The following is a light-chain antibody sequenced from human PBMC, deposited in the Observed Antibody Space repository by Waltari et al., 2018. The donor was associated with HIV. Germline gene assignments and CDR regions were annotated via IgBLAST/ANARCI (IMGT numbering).Light chain of an antibody. J-gene: IGLJ3*02. Sequence: SYVLTQPPSVSVAPGKTARITCGGNNIGSKSVHWYQQKPGQAPVVVIYYDSDRPSGIPERFSGSNSGNTATLTISRVEAGDEADYYCQVWDSSSEHWVFGGGTKLTVL. CDR2: YDS. CDR3: QVWDSSSEHWV. V-gene: IGLV3-21*04. CDR1: NIGSKS.